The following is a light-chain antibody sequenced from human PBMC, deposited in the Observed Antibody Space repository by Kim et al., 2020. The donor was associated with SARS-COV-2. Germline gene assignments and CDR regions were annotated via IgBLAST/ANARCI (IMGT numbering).Light chain of an antibody. Sequence: GQSVTISCTGAGSDVGGYDYVSLYQQNPGKAPKLMVYDVSKRPSGVPDRFSGSKSGNTASLTISGLQAEDEADYYCCSYAGTYTWVFGGGTQLTVL. CDR1: GSDVGGYDY. CDR3: CSYAGTYTWV. CDR2: DVS. V-gene: IGLV2-11*01. J-gene: IGLJ3*02.